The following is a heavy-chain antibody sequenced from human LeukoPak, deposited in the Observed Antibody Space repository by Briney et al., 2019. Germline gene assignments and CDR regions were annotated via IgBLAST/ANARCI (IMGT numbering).Heavy chain of an antibody. CDR3: ARDLSPPYYYGSGSKYFDY. D-gene: IGHD3-10*01. J-gene: IGHJ4*02. V-gene: IGHV3-21*01. CDR2: ISSSSSYI. Sequence: GGSLRLSCAASGFTFSSYSMNWVRQAPGKGLEWVPSISSSSSYIYYADSVKGRFTISRDNAKNSLYLQMNSLRAEDTAVYYCARDLSPPYYYGSGSKYFDYWGQGTLVTVSS. CDR1: GFTFSSYS.